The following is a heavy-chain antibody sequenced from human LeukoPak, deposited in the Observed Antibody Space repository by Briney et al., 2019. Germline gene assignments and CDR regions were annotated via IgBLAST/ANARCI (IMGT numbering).Heavy chain of an antibody. J-gene: IGHJ6*03. Sequence: PTGVSLRLSCAASGFTFSSYAMSWVRQAPVKGLEWVSAISGSGGSTYYADSVKGRFTISRDNSKNTLYLRMNSLRAEDTAVYYCARDWAIDPRNYYMDVWGKGTTVTISS. CDR2: ISGSGGST. CDR3: ARDWAIDPRNYYMDV. CDR1: GFTFSSYA. D-gene: IGHD2-2*02. V-gene: IGHV3-23*01.